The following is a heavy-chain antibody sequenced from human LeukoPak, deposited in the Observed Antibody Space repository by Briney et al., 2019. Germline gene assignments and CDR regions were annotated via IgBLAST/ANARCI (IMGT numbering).Heavy chain of an antibody. Sequence: PGGSLRLSCAASGFTFSSYAMSWVRQAPGKGLEWVSAISGSGGSTYYADSVKGRFTISRDNSKNTLYLQMNSQRAEDTAVYYCAKGMAPYGSGSLFDYWGQGTLVTVSS. CDR1: GFTFSSYA. CDR3: AKGMAPYGSGSLFDY. D-gene: IGHD3-10*01. CDR2: ISGSGGST. V-gene: IGHV3-23*01. J-gene: IGHJ4*02.